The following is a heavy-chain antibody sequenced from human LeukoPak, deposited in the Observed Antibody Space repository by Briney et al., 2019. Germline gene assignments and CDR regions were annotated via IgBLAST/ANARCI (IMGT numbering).Heavy chain of an antibody. D-gene: IGHD6-19*01. CDR2: IYYSGST. CDR1: GGSISSGYYY. Sequence: SQTLSLTCSDSGGSISSGYYYWNWIRQPPGKGLEWIGYIYYSGSTNYNPSLKSRVTISVDTSKNQFSLKLSPVTAADTAVYFCARQLRGEAVAGHLQPFDYWGQGTLVTVSS. J-gene: IGHJ4*02. CDR3: ARQLRGEAVAGHLQPFDY. V-gene: IGHV4-61*01.